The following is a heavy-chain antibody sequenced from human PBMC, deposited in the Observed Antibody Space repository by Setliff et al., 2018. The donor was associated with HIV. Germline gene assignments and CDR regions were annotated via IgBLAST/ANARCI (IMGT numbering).Heavy chain of an antibody. Sequence: PGESLKISCKGSGYTFSDYWIGWVRQMPGKGLEWVAIIYPGDSETRYSPSFEGQVTISADRSINTAFLQWSSLEASDTAMYYCIRRRRAPGAADLESYWGQGTLVTVSS. J-gene: IGHJ4*02. CDR1: GYTFSDYW. CDR2: IYPGDSET. D-gene: IGHD7-27*01. V-gene: IGHV5-51*01. CDR3: IRRRRAPGAADLESY.